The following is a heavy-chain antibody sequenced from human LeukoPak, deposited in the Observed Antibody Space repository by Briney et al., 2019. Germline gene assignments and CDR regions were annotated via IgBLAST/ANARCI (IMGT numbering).Heavy chain of an antibody. CDR3: AREGHIAVEDKFDI. V-gene: IGHV1-46*01. J-gene: IGHJ3*02. CDR1: GGTFTSYA. Sequence: GASVKVSCKASGGTFTSYAISWVRQAPGQGLEWMGIINPSGGSTSYAQKFQGRVTMTRDMSTSTVYMELSSLRSEDTAVYYCAREGHIAVEDKFDIWGQGTMVTVSS. CDR2: INPSGGST. D-gene: IGHD6-19*01.